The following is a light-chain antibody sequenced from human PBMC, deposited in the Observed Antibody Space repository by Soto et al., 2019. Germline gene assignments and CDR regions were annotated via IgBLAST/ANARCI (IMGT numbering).Light chain of an antibody. Sequence: DIQMTQSPSTLSASVGDRVTITCRASQSISSWLAWYQQTPGKAPKLLIHEASRLESGVPSRFSGSESGTEFTLTISGLHAEDFATYYCQQYTTFPLSFGGGTNVEIK. CDR1: QSISSW. V-gene: IGKV1-5*01. J-gene: IGKJ4*01. CDR2: EAS. CDR3: QQYTTFPLS.